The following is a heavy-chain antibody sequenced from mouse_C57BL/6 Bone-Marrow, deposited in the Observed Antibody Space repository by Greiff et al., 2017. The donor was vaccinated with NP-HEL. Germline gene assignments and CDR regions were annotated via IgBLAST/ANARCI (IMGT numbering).Heavy chain of an antibody. CDR1: GYTFTSYW. CDR2: IDPSDSET. Sequence: QVQLHQSGAELVRPGSSVKLSCKASGYTFTSYWMHWVKQRPIQGLEWIGNIDPSDSETHYNQKFKDKATLTVDKSSSTAYMQLSSLTSEDSAVYYCARKEEGYFDVWGTGTTVTVSS. CDR3: ARKEEGYFDV. J-gene: IGHJ1*03. V-gene: IGHV1-52*01.